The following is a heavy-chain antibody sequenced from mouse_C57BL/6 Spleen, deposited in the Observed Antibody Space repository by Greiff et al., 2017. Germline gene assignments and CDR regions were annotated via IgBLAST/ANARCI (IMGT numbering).Heavy chain of an antibody. CDR2: IDPSDSYT. CDR3: ARPPFYGSSYDY. V-gene: IGHV1-69*01. Sequence: QVQLKQPGAELVMPGASVKLSCKASGYTFTSYWMHWVKQRPGQGLEWIGEIDPSDSYTNYNQKFKGKSTLTVDKSSSTAYMQLSSLTSEDSAVYYCARPPFYGSSYDYWGQGTTLTVSS. D-gene: IGHD1-1*01. CDR1: GYTFTSYW. J-gene: IGHJ2*01.